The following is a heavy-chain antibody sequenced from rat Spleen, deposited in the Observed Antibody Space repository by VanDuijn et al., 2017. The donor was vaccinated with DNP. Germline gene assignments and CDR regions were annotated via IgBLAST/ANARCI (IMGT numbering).Heavy chain of an antibody. CDR1: GFTFSNYD. V-gene: IGHV5-25*01. CDR2: ISPSGGST. Sequence: EVQLVESGGGLVQPGRSLKLSCAASGFTFSNYDMAWVRQAPTKGLEWVAAISPSGGSTYYRDSVKGRFTVSRDNAKSNLYLQMNSLKSDDTATYYCARAYGSPWYFDYWGQGVMVTVSS. J-gene: IGHJ2*01. CDR3: ARAYGSPWYFDY. D-gene: IGHD1-3*01.